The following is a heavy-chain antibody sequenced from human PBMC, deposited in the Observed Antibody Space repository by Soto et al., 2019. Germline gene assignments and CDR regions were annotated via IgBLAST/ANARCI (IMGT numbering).Heavy chain of an antibody. CDR2: INGGTGQT. J-gene: IGHJ6*02. D-gene: IGHD1-1*01. Sequence: ASVKVSCKASGYTFTTRAMHWVRQAPGQSLEWMGWINGGTGQTKHSQRFQGRVNITRDTSASIAYMELSSLRSEDTAVYYCARGKGMEENYYYYGLDIWGQRTTVTVSS. CDR1: GYTFTTRA. V-gene: IGHV1-3*01. CDR3: ARGKGMEENYYYYGLDI.